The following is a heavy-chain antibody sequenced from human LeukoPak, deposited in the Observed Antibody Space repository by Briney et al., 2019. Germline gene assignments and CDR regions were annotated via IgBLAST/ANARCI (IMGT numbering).Heavy chain of an antibody. V-gene: IGHV4-34*01. J-gene: IGHJ6*03. CDR1: GGSFSGYY. CDR3: ARGRGDSSSWYSYYYYYMDV. D-gene: IGHD6-13*01. Sequence: SETLSLTCAVYGGSFSGYYWSWIRQPPGKGLEWIGEINHSGSTNYNPSLTSRVTISVDTSKNQFSLKLSSVTAADTAVYYCARGRGDSSSWYSYYYYYMDVWGKGTTVTVSS. CDR2: INHSGST.